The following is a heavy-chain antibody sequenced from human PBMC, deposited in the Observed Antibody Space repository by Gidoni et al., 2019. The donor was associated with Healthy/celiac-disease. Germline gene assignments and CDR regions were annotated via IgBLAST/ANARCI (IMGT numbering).Heavy chain of an antibody. CDR2: ISYDGSNK. CDR1: GLTFSSYA. D-gene: IGHD3-10*01. Sequence: QVQLVESGGGVVQPGRSLRLSCAAPGLTFSSYAMHWVRQAPGKGLEWVAVISYDGSNKYYADSVKGRFTISRDNSKNTLYLQMNSLRAEDTAVYYCARSLWFGELSDAFDIWGQGTMVTVSS. V-gene: IGHV3-30-3*01. CDR3: ARSLWFGELSDAFDI. J-gene: IGHJ3*02.